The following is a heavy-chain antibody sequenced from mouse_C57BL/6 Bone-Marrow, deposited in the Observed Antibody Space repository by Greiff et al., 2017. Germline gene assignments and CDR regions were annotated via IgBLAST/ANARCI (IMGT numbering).Heavy chain of an antibody. CDR2: IDPENGDT. CDR3: TDYGSSYDYAMDY. Sequence: FQLQQSGAELVRPGASVKLSCTASGFNIKDDYMHWVKQRPEQGLEWIGWIDPENGDTEYASKFQGKATITADTSSNTAYLQLSSLTSEDTAVYYCTDYGSSYDYAMDYWGQGTSVTVSS. V-gene: IGHV14-4*01. CDR1: GFNIKDDY. D-gene: IGHD1-1*01. J-gene: IGHJ4*01.